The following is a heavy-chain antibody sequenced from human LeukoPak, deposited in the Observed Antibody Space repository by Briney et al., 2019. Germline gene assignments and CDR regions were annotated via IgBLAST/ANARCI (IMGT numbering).Heavy chain of an antibody. V-gene: IGHV3-66*01. CDR1: GFTVSSNY. Sequence: SGGSLRLSCAASGFTVSSNYMSWVRQAPGKGLEWVSVIYSGGSTYYADSVKGRFTISRDNSKNTLYLQMNSLRAEDTAVYYCARDFVTNQDYYGMDVWGQGTTVTVSS. J-gene: IGHJ6*02. CDR2: IYSGGST. CDR3: ARDFVTNQDYYGMDV. D-gene: IGHD1-14*01.